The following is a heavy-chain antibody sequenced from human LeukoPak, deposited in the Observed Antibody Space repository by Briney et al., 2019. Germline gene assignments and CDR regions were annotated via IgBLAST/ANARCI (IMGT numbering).Heavy chain of an antibody. D-gene: IGHD3-22*01. CDR2: ISYDGSNK. J-gene: IGHJ3*02. Sequence: PGRSLRLSCAASGFTFSSYAMHWVRQAPGKGLEWVAVISYDGSNKYYADSVKGRFTISRDNSKNTLYLQMNSLRAEDTAVYYCARAGYYCDSSGYYLDAFDIWGQGTMVTVSS. CDR3: ARAGYYCDSSGYYLDAFDI. CDR1: GFTFSSYA. V-gene: IGHV3-30*04.